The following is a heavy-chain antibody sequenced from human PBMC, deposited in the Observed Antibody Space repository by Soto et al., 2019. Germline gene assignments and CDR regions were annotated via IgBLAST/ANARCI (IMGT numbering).Heavy chain of an antibody. CDR1: GFIFSNYW. D-gene: IGHD2-2*01. J-gene: IGHJ4*02. CDR2: IKQDGTEE. V-gene: IGHV3-7*01. Sequence: PGGSLRLSCAASGFIFSNYWMSWVRQAPGKGLECVANIKQDGTEEYYVDSVKGRFTISRDNAKNSLYLQMNSLRAEDTAVYYCATGSYQHNFWGQGALVTVSS. CDR3: ATGSYQHNF.